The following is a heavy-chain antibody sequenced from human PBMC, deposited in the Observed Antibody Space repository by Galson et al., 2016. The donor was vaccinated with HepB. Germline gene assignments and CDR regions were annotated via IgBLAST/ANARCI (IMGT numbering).Heavy chain of an antibody. J-gene: IGHJ4*02. CDR3: AKGNNEYRDYRYFDH. V-gene: IGHV4-4*02. CDR1: GGSIRNISW. Sequence: SETLSLTCVVSGGSIRNISWWSWVRQPPGKGLEWIGQIHYSGITSYNPSLKSRVTISVDNSKNQFSLKLSSVTAADTAVYYCAKGNNEYRDYRYFDHWGQGILVIVSS. CDR2: IHYSGIT. D-gene: IGHD4-17*01.